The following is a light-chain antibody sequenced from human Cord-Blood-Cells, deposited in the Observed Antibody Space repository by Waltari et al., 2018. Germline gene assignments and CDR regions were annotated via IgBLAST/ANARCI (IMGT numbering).Light chain of an antibody. J-gene: IGKJ1*01. Sequence: EIVMTQSPATLSVSPGERATLSCRASQSVRSNLAWDQQKPGQAPRLLIYGASTRATGIPASFSGSGSGTEFTLTISSLQSEDFAVYYCQQYNNWWTFGQGTKVEIK. CDR3: QQYNNWWT. CDR1: QSVRSN. CDR2: GAS. V-gene: IGKV3-15*01.